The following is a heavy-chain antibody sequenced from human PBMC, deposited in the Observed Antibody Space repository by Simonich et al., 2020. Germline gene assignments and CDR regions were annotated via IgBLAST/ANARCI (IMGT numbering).Heavy chain of an antibody. V-gene: IGHV1-69*09. Sequence: QVQLVQSGAEVKKPGSSVKVSCKASGGTFSSYAISWVRQAPGQGREWIGWTISILGIANYAQKCQGRVTITADKSTSTAYMELSSLRSEDTAVYYCARGGLADRRIVYYYYMHVWGKGTTVTVSS. J-gene: IGHJ6*03. CDR3: ARGGLADRRIVYYYYMHV. CDR1: GGTFSSYA. CDR2: TISILGIA. D-gene: IGHD2-15*01.